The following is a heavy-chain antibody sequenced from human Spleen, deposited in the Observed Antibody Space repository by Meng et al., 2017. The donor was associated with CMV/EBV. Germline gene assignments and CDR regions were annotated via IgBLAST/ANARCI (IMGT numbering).Heavy chain of an antibody. J-gene: IGHJ4*02. D-gene: IGHD1-26*01. Sequence: ASVKVSCKASGYTFTSYYMHWVRQAPGQGLEWMGIINPSGGSTSYAQKFQGRVTMTRDTSTSTVYMELSSLRSEDTAVYYCASTVWSSGSYHEYYFDYWGQGTLVTVSS. CDR2: INPSGGST. V-gene: IGHV1-46*01. CDR3: ASTVWSSGSYHEYYFDY. CDR1: GYTFTSYY.